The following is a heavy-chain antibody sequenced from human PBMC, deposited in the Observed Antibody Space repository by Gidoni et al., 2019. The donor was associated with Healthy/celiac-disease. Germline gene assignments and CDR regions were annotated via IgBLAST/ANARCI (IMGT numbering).Heavy chain of an antibody. CDR2: IWYDGSNK. Sequence: QVQLVESGGGVVQPGRSLSLPCAASGFTFSSYGMHWVRQAPGKGLEWVAVIWYDGSNKYYADSVKSRFTISRDNSKNTLYLQMNSLRAEDTAVYYCARDRQPYYYDSSGYLGYWGQGTLVTVSS. J-gene: IGHJ4*02. CDR1: GFTFSSYG. D-gene: IGHD3-22*01. CDR3: ARDRQPYYYDSSGYLGY. V-gene: IGHV3-33*01.